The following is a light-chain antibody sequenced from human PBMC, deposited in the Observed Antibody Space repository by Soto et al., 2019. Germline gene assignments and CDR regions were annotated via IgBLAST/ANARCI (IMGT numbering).Light chain of an antibody. J-gene: IGKJ1*01. CDR2: GAS. Sequence: EIVLTQSPGTLSLSSGERATLSCMASQSVSSSYLAWYQQKPGQAPRLLIYGASSRATGIPDRFSGSGSGTDFTLTISRLEPEDFAVYYCQQYGSSPRTYGQGTKVDIK. V-gene: IGKV3-20*01. CDR3: QQYGSSPRT. CDR1: QSVSSSY.